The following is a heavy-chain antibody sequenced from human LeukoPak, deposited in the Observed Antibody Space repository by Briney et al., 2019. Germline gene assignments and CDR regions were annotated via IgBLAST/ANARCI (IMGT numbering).Heavy chain of an antibody. D-gene: IGHD3-10*01. CDR2: IYTSGST. CDR1: GGSISSGNYY. CDR3: ARETYYYGSGSYAGDTYYFDY. Sequence: PSETLSLTCTVSGGSISSGNYYWSWIRQPAGKGLEWIGRIYTSGSTNYNPSLKSRVTISVDTSKNQFSLKLSSVTAADTAVYYCARETYYYGSGSYAGDTYYFDYWGQGTLVTVSS. V-gene: IGHV4-61*02. J-gene: IGHJ4*02.